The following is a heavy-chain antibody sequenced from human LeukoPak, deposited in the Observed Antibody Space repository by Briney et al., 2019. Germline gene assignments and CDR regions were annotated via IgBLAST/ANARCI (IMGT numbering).Heavy chain of an antibody. CDR2: MFYSGST. CDR3: ARHYGSSSSWYIGAFDI. V-gene: IGHV4-59*08. D-gene: IGHD6-13*01. J-gene: IGHJ3*02. CDR1: GGSISSYY. Sequence: SSETLSLTCSVSGGSISSYYWSWIRQPPGKGLEWIGYMFYSGSTNYNPPLRSRVMMSVDTSKNQFSLKLSSVTAADTAVYYCARHYGSSSSWYIGAFDIWGQGTMVTVS.